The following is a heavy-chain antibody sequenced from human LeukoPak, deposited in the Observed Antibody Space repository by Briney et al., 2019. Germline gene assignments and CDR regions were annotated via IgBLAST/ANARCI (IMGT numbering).Heavy chain of an antibody. V-gene: IGHV2-5*01. D-gene: IGHD3-10*01. Sequence: SGPTLVNPTQTLTLTCTFSGFSLTSSGVGVGWIRQPPGKALEWLALINWNDIKRYRPSLKSRLTITKDTSKNQVVLTLTNMDPVDTATYYCAHRGGSGSYYNVVFDYWGQGTLVTVSS. J-gene: IGHJ4*02. CDR3: AHRGGSGSYYNVVFDY. CDR2: INWNDIK. CDR1: GFSLTSSGVG.